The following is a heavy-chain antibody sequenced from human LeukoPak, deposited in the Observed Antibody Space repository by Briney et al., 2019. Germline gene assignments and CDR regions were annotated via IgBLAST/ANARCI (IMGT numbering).Heavy chain of an antibody. CDR1: GFTFSNYA. CDR2: IGTNGRRT. V-gene: IGHV3-64D*06. J-gene: IGHJ4*02. Sequence: PGGSLRLSCSASGFTFSNYAMHWVRQAPGKGLEYVSAIGTNGRRTYYADSVKGRFTISRDNSKNTLYLQMSSLRPEDTAVYSCVKHRDSGYDSLYYWGQGTLVTVSS. CDR3: VKHRDSGYDSLYY. D-gene: IGHD5-12*01.